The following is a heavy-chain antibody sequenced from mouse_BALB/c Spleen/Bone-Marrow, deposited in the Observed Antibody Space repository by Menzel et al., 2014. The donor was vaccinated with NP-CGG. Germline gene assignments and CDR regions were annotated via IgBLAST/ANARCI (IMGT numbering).Heavy chain of an antibody. CDR1: GFSLTSYG. J-gene: IGHJ3*01. D-gene: IGHD2-4*01. CDR2: IWAGGST. Sequence: VKVVESGPGLVAPSQSLSITCTVSGFSLTSYGVHWVRQPPGEGLEWLGVIWAGGSTNYNSALMSRLSISKDNSKSQVFLKMNSLQTDDTAMYYCASPIYYDYPLLAYWGQGTLVTVSA. V-gene: IGHV2-9*02. CDR3: ASPIYYDYPLLAY.